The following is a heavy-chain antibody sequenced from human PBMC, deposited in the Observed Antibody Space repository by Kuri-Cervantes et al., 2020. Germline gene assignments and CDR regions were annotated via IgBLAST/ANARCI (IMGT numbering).Heavy chain of an antibody. CDR3: ARRIPPYYYDSSGLDDAFDI. V-gene: IGHV1-2*02. CDR1: GYTFTGYY. D-gene: IGHD3-22*01. J-gene: IGHJ3*02. Sequence: ASVKVSCKASGYTFTGYYMHWVRQAPGQGLEWMGWINPNSGGTNYAQKFQGRLTMTRDTSISTAYMELSRLRSDDTAVYYCARRIPPYYYDSSGLDDAFDIWGQGTTVTVSS. CDR2: INPNSGGT.